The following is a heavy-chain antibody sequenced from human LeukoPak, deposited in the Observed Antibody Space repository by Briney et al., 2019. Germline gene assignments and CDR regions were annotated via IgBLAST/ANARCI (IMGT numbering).Heavy chain of an antibody. D-gene: IGHD6-13*01. J-gene: IGHJ4*02. CDR3: ARVDKQQLVRENY. CDR1: GFTFTGYY. Sequence: ASVKVSCKASGFTFTGYYFHWVRLAPGQGLEWVGWINPNNGGTNYAQKFQGRVTITRDTSISTAYMEMSSLRSDDTAVYYCARVDKQQLVRENYWGQGTLVTVSS. CDR2: INPNNGGT. V-gene: IGHV1-2*02.